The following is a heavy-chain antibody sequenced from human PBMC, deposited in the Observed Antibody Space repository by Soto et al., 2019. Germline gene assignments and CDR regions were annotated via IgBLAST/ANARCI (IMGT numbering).Heavy chain of an antibody. CDR2: IIPILGIA. CDR3: ARSCSGGSCYFDY. J-gene: IGHJ4*02. CDR1: GGTFSSYT. V-gene: IGHV1-69*02. Sequence: SVKVSCKASGGTFSSYTISWVRQAPGQGLEWMGRIIPILGIANYAQKFQGRVTITADKSTSTAYMELSSLRSEDTAVYYCARSCSGGSCYFDYWGQGTLVTVSS. D-gene: IGHD2-15*01.